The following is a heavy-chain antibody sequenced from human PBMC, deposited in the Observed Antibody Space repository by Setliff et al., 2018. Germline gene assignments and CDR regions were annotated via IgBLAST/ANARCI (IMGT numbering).Heavy chain of an antibody. V-gene: IGHV5-51*01. CDR1: GYSFTSYW. CDR3: ARLTYYYDSSGLNAFDI. J-gene: IGHJ3*02. D-gene: IGHD3-22*01. CDR2: IYPGDSDT. Sequence: ESLKISCKGSGYSFTSYWIGWVRQMPGKGLEWMGIIYPGDSDTRYSPSFQGQVTISADKSISTAYLQWSSLKASDTAMYYCARLTYYYDSSGLNAFDIWGQGTMVTVSS.